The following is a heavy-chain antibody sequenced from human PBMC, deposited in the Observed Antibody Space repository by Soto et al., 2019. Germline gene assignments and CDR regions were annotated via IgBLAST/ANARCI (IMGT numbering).Heavy chain of an antibody. J-gene: IGHJ3*02. CDR1: GYTFTSYA. CDR3: ARARLIITIFGVASDAFDS. V-gene: IGHV1-3*01. Sequence: ASVKVSCKASGYTFTSYAMHWVRQAPGQRLEWMGWINAGNGNTKYSQKFQGRVTITRDTSASTAYMELSSLRSEDTAVYYCARARLIITIFGVASDAFDSWGQGTMVTVSS. CDR2: INAGNGNT. D-gene: IGHD3-3*01.